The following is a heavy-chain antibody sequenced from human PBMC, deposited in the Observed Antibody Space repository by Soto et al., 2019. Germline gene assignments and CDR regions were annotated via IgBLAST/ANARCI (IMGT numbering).Heavy chain of an antibody. V-gene: IGHV3-23*01. D-gene: IGHD3-10*02. CDR3: AKDPNTDHVGAFEF. Sequence: PGGSLRLSCAASGFTFTNYAMSWVRQAPGKGPEWVSGILGSGHTTFYADSVRGRFIVSRDNSKNTLSLQMNSLRAEDTAVYYCAKDPNTDHVGAFEFWGQRTMVTVSS. CDR2: ILGSGHTT. CDR1: GFTFTNYA. J-gene: IGHJ3*01.